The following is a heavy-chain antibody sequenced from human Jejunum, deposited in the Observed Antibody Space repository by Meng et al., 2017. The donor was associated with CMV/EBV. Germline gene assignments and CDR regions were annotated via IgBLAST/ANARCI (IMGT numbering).Heavy chain of an antibody. D-gene: IGHD3-10*01. CDR3: ARDMVWGDPNSFDA. V-gene: IGHV3-21*01. CDR1: GFTFSSYN. CDR2: ISGNSNYI. J-gene: IGHJ5*02. Sequence: SGFTFSSYNMNCVRQAPGKGLEWVSSISGNSNYIFYRDSVEGRFTISRDNAKNSLFLQMNSLRAEDSAVYYCARDMVWGDPNSFDAWGQGTLVTVSS.